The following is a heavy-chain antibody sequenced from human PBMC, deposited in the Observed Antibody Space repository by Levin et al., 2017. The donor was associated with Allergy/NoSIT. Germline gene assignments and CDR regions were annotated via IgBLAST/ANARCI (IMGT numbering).Heavy chain of an antibody. J-gene: IGHJ4*02. D-gene: IGHD2-2*01. CDR1: GFTFSTYW. CDR2: IREDGSEK. V-gene: IGHV3-7*01. Sequence: GESLKISCAASGFTFSTYWMSWVRQAPGKGLEWVANIREDGSEKYSVDSMKGRFTISRDNAKNSLYLQMNSLRAEDTAVYYCARVSPPPPFYYSSSAGVVDYWGQGTLVTVSS. CDR3: ARVSPPPPFYYSSSAGVVDY.